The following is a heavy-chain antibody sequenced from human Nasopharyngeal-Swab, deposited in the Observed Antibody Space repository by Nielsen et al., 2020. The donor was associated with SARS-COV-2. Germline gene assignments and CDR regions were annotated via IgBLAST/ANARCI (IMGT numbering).Heavy chain of an antibody. CDR3: AKDRDSGDDSDDYYHYYGMYV. CDR1: GLTFRSYA. J-gene: IGHJ6*02. CDR2: ISGSDHTT. Sequence: GGSLRLSCAASGLTFRSYAISWVRKAQGKGLEWVSVISGSDHTTYYADSVKGRFTISRDNSKNTVSLQMNSLRAEDTAIYYCAKDRDSGDDSDDYYHYYGMYVWGQGTTVTVSS. D-gene: IGHD5-12*01. V-gene: IGHV3-23*01.